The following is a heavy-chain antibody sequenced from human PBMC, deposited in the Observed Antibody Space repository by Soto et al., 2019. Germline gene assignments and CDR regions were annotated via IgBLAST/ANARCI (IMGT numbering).Heavy chain of an antibody. CDR2: IDKDGNGT. D-gene: IGHD1-26*01. CDR1: GFTFSSYG. Sequence: GGSLRLSCVASGFTFSSYGMYWVRQDPGKGLLWVSRIDKDGNGTIYADSVKGRFTISRDNAKNTVYLQMNTLRVEDTGVYYCARKLVGVTDLDYWGQGTLVTVSS. V-gene: IGHV3-74*01. CDR3: ARKLVGVTDLDY. J-gene: IGHJ4*02.